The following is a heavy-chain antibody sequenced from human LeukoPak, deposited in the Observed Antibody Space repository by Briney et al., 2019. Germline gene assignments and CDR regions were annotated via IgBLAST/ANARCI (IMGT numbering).Heavy chain of an antibody. J-gene: IGHJ4*02. CDR2: IIPIFGTA. CDR3: AKGSELPYYFDY. V-gene: IGHV1-69*05. CDR1: GGTFSSYA. Sequence: SVKVSCKASGGTFSSYAISWVRQAPGQGLEWMGGIIPIFGTANYAQKFQGRVTITTDESTSTAYMELSSLRSEDTAVYYCAKGSELPYYFDYWGQGTLVTVSS. D-gene: IGHD1-26*01.